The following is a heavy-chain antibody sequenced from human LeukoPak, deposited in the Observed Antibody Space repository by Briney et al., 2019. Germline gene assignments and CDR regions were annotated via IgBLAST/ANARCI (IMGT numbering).Heavy chain of an antibody. CDR3: AVLSDGAYCGGDCFYLDS. V-gene: IGHV1-69*10. CDR2: VIPILDIT. J-gene: IGHJ5*01. D-gene: IGHD2-21*02. CDR1: GYTFTSYD. Sequence: SVKVSCKASGYTFTSYDINWVRQAPGQGLEWMGGVIPILDITDYAQKFQGRLTITADKSTGTGYMELSSLRSEDSAVYYCAVLSDGAYCGGDCFYLDSWGQGTLVAVSS.